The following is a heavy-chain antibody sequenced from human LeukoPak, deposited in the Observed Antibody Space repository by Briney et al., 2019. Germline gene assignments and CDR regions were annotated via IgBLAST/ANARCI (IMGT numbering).Heavy chain of an antibody. J-gene: IGHJ3*02. V-gene: IGHV4-59*02. CDR1: GGSVSSYY. D-gene: IGHD1-26*01. CDR2: IYYSGST. CDR3: AREGADAFDI. Sequence: SETLSLTCTVSGGSVSSYYWSWIRQPTGRRLEWIGYIYYSGSTNYNPSLKSRVTISVDTSKNQFSLKLSSVTAADTAVYYCAREGADAFDIWGQGTMVTVSS.